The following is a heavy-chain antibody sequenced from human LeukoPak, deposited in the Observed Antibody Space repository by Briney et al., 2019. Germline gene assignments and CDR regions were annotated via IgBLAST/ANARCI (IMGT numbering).Heavy chain of an antibody. CDR1: GFTFSSYG. V-gene: IGHV3-23*01. CDR2: ISGGGVNT. J-gene: IGHJ4*02. D-gene: IGHD3-3*01. CDR3: AKAWTAGYDLAFFDS. Sequence: GGSVRLSCAASGFTFSSYGMTWVRQAPGKGIQWVSSISGGGVNTYYADSVKGRFTITIDNSRNTVSLQMNWLRVDDTATYYCAKAWTAGYDLAFFDSWGQGTLVTVSS.